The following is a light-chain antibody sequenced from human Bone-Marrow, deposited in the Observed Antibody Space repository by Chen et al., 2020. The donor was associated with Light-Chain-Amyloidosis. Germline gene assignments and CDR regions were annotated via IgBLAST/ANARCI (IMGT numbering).Light chain of an antibody. CDR3: EQRANWAWT. CDR1: QSVSSY. J-gene: IGKJ1*01. Sequence: EIVLTQSPATLSLSPGERATLSCRASQSVSSYLAWYQQKPGQAPRLLIYDASNRATDIPARFSGSGSGTDFTLTISSLEPEDFAFYYCEQRANWAWTFGQGTKVEIK. V-gene: IGKV3-11*01. CDR2: DAS.